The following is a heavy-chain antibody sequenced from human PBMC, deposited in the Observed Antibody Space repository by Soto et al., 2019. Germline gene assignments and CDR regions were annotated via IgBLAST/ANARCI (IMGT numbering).Heavy chain of an antibody. CDR2: IYYSGST. Sequence: SEPLSLTCTVSGGSISSYYWGWIRQPPGKGLEWIGYIYYSGSTNYNPSLKSRVTISVDTSKNQFSLKLSSVTAADTAVYYCARVSTIFGVAYYYMDVWGKGTTVTVSS. J-gene: IGHJ6*03. CDR3: ARVSTIFGVAYYYMDV. V-gene: IGHV4-59*01. CDR1: GGSISSYY. D-gene: IGHD3-3*01.